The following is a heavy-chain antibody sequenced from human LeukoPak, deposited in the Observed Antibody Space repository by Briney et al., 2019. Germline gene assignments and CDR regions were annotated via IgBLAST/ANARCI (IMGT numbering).Heavy chain of an antibody. V-gene: IGHV3-64*01. CDR2: ISSNGGST. J-gene: IGHJ6*02. D-gene: IGHD4-11*01. CDR1: GFTFSSYA. CDR3: ARVSNGYYYGMDV. Sequence: PGGSLRLSCAASGFTFSSYAMHWVRQAPGKGLEYVSAISSNGGSTYYANSVKGRFTTSRDNSKNTLYLQMGSLRAEDMAVYYCARVSNGYYYGMDVWGQGATVTVSS.